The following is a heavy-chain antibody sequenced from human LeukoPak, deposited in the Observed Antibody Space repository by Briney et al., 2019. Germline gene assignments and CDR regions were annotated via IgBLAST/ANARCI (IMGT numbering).Heavy chain of an antibody. D-gene: IGHD6-13*01. CDR2: IRSKANSYAT. J-gene: IGHJ5*02. CDR1: GFTYSDSA. V-gene: IGHV3-73*01. Sequence: GGSLRLSCAASGFTYSDSAIHWVRQASGKGLEWVGRIRSKANSYATAFAASVKGRFIISRDDSKNTAYLQMRDLETEDTSVYYCTRQSGNSTWYNDWFDPWGQGTLVTVSS. CDR3: TRQSGNSTWYNDWFDP.